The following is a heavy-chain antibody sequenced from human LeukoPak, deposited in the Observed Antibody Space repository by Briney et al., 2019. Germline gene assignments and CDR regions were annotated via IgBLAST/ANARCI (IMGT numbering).Heavy chain of an antibody. CDR1: GYTFTSYG. J-gene: IGHJ4*02. Sequence: GASVKVSCKASGYTFTSYGISWVRQAPGQGLEWMGWISAYNGNTNYAQKLQGRVTVTTDTSTSTAYMEPRSLRSDDTAVYYCARDREIFGVVNGYWGQGTLVTVSS. CDR3: ARDREIFGVVNGY. CDR2: ISAYNGNT. D-gene: IGHD3-3*01. V-gene: IGHV1-18*01.